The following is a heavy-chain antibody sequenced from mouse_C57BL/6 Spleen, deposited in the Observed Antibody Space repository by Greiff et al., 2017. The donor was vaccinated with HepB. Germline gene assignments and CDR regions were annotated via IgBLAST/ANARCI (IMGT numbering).Heavy chain of an antibody. CDR2: ISSGGSYT. J-gene: IGHJ2*01. Sequence: DVKLVESGGDLVKPGGSLKLSCAASGFTFSSYGMSWVRQTPDKRLEWVATISSGGSYTYYPDSVKGRFTISRDNAKNTLYLQMSSLKSEDTAMYYCARQYDYDGYFDYWGQGTTLTVSS. D-gene: IGHD2-4*01. V-gene: IGHV5-6*02. CDR1: GFTFSSYG. CDR3: ARQYDYDGYFDY.